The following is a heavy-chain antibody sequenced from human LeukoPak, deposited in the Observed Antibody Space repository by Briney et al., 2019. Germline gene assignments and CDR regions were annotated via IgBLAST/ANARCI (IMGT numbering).Heavy chain of an antibody. CDR2: ISYDGSNK. CDR3: AKVHTIVVTHDAFDI. CDR1: GFTFSSYG. J-gene: IGHJ3*02. V-gene: IGHV3-30*18. Sequence: HAGGSLRLSCAASGFTFSSYGMHWVRQAPGKGLEWVAVISYDGSNKYYADSVKGRFTISRDNSKNTLYLQMNSLRAEDTAVYYCAKVHTIVVTHDAFDIWGQGTMVTVSS. D-gene: IGHD2-21*01.